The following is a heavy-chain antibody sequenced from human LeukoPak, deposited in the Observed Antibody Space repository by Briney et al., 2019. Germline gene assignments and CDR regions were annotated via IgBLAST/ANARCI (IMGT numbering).Heavy chain of an antibody. CDR1: GFTFSNYA. V-gene: IGHV3-30*04. J-gene: IGHJ4*02. CDR3: ARDPTGTTGVDY. D-gene: IGHD1-1*01. CDR2: VSYDGSNK. Sequence: PGGSLRLSSAASGFTFSNYAMHWVRQAPGKGLDWVAVVSYDGSNKYYADSVKGRLTIARDNSKNTLYLQMNSLRAEDTAVYYCARDPTGTTGVDYWGQGTLVTVSS.